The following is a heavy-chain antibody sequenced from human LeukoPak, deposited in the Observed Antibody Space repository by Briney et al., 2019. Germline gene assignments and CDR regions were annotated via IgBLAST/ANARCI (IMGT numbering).Heavy chain of an antibody. CDR2: ISGSGGST. D-gene: IGHD3-22*01. V-gene: IGHV3-23*01. J-gene: IGHJ4*02. CDR1: GFTFSSYA. CDR3: AKDESVYYYDSSGHYYAPFFDY. Sequence: GGSLRLSCAASGFTFSSYAMSWVRQAPGKGLEWVSAISGSGGSTYYADSVKGRFTISRDNSKNTLYLQMNSLRAEDTAVYYCAKDESVYYYDSSGHYYAPFFDYWGQGTLVTVSS.